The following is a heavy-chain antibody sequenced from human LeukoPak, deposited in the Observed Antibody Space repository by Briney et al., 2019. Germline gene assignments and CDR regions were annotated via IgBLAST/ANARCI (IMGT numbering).Heavy chain of an antibody. V-gene: IGHV1-8*02. CDR2: MNPNSGNT. CDR3: ARGLINTMVRGVIITWSY. CDR1: GGTFSSYA. J-gene: IGHJ4*02. Sequence: ASVKVSCKASGGTFSSYAISWVRQAPGQGLEWMGWMNPNSGNTGYAQKFQGRVTMTRNTSISTAYMELSSLRSEDTAVYYCARGLINTMVRGVIITWSYWGQGTLVTVSS. D-gene: IGHD3-10*01.